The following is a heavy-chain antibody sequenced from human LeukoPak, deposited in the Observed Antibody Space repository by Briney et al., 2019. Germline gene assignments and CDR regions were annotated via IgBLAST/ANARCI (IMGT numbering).Heavy chain of an antibody. Sequence: PSETLSLTCTVSGGSISSYYWSWIRQPPGKGLEWIGYIYYSGSTNYNPSLKSRVTISVDTSKNQFSLKLSSVTAADTAVYYCARPLGYDFWSGYYTRNDAFDIWGQGTMVTVSS. CDR2: IYYSGST. CDR3: ARPLGYDFWSGYYTRNDAFDI. V-gene: IGHV4-59*01. J-gene: IGHJ3*02. D-gene: IGHD3-3*01. CDR1: GGSISSYY.